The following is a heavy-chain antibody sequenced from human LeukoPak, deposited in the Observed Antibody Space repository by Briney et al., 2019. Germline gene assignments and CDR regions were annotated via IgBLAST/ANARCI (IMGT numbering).Heavy chain of an antibody. Sequence: SVKVSCKASGGTFSSYAISWVRQAPGQGLEWMGGIIPIFGTANYAQKFQGRVTITTDESTSTAYMELSSLRSEDTAVYYCARVVPSEYYMDVWGKGTTVTVSS. CDR2: IIPIFGTA. V-gene: IGHV1-69*05. D-gene: IGHD2-2*01. J-gene: IGHJ6*03. CDR1: GGTFSSYA. CDR3: ARVVPSEYYMDV.